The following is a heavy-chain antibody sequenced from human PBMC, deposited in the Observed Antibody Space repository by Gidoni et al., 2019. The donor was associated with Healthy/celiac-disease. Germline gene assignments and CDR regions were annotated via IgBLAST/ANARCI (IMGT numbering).Heavy chain of an antibody. CDR2: IYYSGST. J-gene: IGHJ4*02. Sequence: QLQLQESGPGLVKPSETLSLTCTVSGGSISSSSYYWGWIRQPPGKGLEWIGSIYYSGSTYYNPSLKSRVTISVDTSKNQFSLKLSSVTAADTAVYYCARHWMATFGIDYWGQGTLVTVSS. D-gene: IGHD5-12*01. CDR3: ARHWMATFGIDY. CDR1: GGSISSSSYY. V-gene: IGHV4-39*01.